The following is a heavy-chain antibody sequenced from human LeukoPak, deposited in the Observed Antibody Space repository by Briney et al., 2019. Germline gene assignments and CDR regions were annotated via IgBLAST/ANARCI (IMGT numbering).Heavy chain of an antibody. CDR1: GFAFESFT. J-gene: IGHJ4*02. CDR3: AKGLFSAYDKYLDS. Sequence: GGSLRLSCAGSGFAFESFTMTWVRQAPGKGLEWVSLISATSSDVNYAESVRGRFTISRDNAKNSLFLLMDSLRVEDTAIYYCAKGLFSAYDKYLDSWGQGTLVTVSS. D-gene: IGHD5-12*01. V-gene: IGHV3-21*04. CDR2: ISATSSDV.